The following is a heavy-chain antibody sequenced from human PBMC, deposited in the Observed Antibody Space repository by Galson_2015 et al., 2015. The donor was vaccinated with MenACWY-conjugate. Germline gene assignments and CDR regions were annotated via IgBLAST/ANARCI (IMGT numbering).Heavy chain of an antibody. D-gene: IGHD2-2*01. CDR3: ARHGDIVVVPAAPSTNYYYGMDV. CDR2: IYPGDSDT. V-gene: IGHV5-51*01. Sequence: QSGAEVKKPGESLKISCKGSGYSFTSYWIGWVRQMPGKGLEWMGIIYPGDSDTRYSPSFQGQVTISADKSISTAYLQWSSLKASDTAMYYCARHGDIVVVPAAPSTNYYYGMDVWGQGTTVTVSS. CDR1: GYSFTSYW. J-gene: IGHJ6*02.